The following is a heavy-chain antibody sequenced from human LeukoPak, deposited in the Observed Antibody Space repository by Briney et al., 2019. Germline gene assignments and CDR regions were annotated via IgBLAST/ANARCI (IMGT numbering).Heavy chain of an antibody. V-gene: IGHV3-33*01. CDR3: ARDGVGVTGRAKDY. D-gene: IGHD1-26*01. CDR1: GFVFSTYG. CDR2: IWYDGSNK. Sequence: GGSLRLSCAASGFVFSTYGMHWVRQAPGKGLEWVAVIWYDGSNKYYADSVKGRFTISRDNSKNTLYLQMNSLRAEDTAVYYCARDGVGVTGRAKDYWGQGTLVTVSS. J-gene: IGHJ4*02.